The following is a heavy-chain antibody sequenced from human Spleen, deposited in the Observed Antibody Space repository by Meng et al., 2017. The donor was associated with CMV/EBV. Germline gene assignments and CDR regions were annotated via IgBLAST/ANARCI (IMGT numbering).Heavy chain of an antibody. V-gene: IGHV1-8*01. Sequence: ASVKVSCKASGYTFTIYDINWVRQATGQGLEWVGWMDPNSGKTGYAQKFQGRVTMIRNTSISTAYMELSSLTSEDTAVYYCARDFNVAARSFDPWGQGTLVTVSS. CDR1: GYTFTIYD. D-gene: IGHD6-6*01. J-gene: IGHJ5*02. CDR2: MDPNSGKT. CDR3: ARDFNVAARSFDP.